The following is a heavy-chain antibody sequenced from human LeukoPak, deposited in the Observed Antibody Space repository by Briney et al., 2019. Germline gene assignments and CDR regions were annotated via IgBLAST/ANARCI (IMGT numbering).Heavy chain of an antibody. D-gene: IGHD4-17*01. J-gene: IGHJ4*02. CDR3: AKGPYDYGAY. CDR1: GGTFSSYA. Sequence: EASVKVSCKASGGTFSSYAISWVRQAPGQGLEWMGRIIPNLGIANYAQKFQGRVTITADKSTSTAYMELSRLRSEEPAVYCRAKGPYDYGAYWGQGTLVTVPS. CDR2: IIPNLGIA. V-gene: IGHV1-69*04.